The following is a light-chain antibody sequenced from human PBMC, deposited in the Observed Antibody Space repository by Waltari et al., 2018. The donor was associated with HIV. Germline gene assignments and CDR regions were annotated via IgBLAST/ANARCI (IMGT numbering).Light chain of an antibody. J-gene: IGLJ1*01. V-gene: IGLV3-19*01. CDR2: GAN. CDR1: SLRSFF. Sequence: SSALTQDPVLSVALGQTIKITCQGDSLRSFFPNWFQQTPGQAPILVVYGANRRPSGIPDRFSASNSGNTSSLIISDSQAVDEADYYCHSRDTDGDHYVFGGGTRVIV. CDR3: HSRDTDGDHYV.